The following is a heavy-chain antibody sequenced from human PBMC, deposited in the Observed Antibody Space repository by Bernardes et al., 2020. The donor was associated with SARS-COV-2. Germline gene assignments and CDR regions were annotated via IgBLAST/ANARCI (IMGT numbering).Heavy chain of an antibody. Sequence: GGSLRLSCSASGFIFNDYGMSWVRQTPGKGLEWVSGIKRNGSSNGYADSVKGRFTISRDNAKNSLYLQMNSLSAEDTAFYHWARGYYDGPFDCWGQGTLVTVSS. CDR3: ARGYYDGPFDC. V-gene: IGHV3-20*01. J-gene: IGHJ4*02. CDR1: GFIFNDYG. CDR2: IKRNGSSN. D-gene: IGHD3-3*01.